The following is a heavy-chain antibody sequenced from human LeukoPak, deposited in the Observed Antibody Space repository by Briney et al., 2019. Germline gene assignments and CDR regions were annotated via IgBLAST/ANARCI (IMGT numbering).Heavy chain of an antibody. V-gene: IGHV4-59*01. Sequence: SETLSLTCTVSGGSISSYYWSWIRQPPGKGLEWIGYIYYSGSTNYNPSLKSRVTISVDTSKNQFSLKLSSVTAADTAVYYCAREYCSSTSCSMDVWGKGTTVTVSS. J-gene: IGHJ6*03. CDR3: AREYCSSTSCSMDV. CDR1: GGSISSYY. D-gene: IGHD2-2*01. CDR2: IYYSGST.